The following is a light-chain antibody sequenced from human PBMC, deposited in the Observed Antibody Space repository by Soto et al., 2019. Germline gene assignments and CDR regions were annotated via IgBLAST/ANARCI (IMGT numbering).Light chain of an antibody. J-gene: IGKJ2*01. CDR2: GAS. CDR3: LQYGLSPRT. CDR1: QSVSSSY. Sequence: EIVLTQSPGTLSLSPGERATLSCRASQSVSSSYLAWYQQKPGQAPRLLIYGASSRATGIPDRFSGSVSGTVFTLTISRLEPEDFTVYYCLQYGLSPRTFGQGTKLEIK. V-gene: IGKV3-20*01.